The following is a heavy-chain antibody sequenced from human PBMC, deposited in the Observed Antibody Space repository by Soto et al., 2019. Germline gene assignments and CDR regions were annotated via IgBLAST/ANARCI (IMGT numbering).Heavy chain of an antibody. D-gene: IGHD2-2*01. Sequence: ASVKVSCKASGYTFTGYYMHWVRQAPGQGLEWMGWINPNSGGTNYAQKFQGWVTMTRDTSISTAYMELSRLRSDDTAVYYCARGQRSRSIVVVPAAILIDYWGQGTLVTVSS. CDR2: INPNSGGT. V-gene: IGHV1-2*04. CDR3: ARGQRSRSIVVVPAAILIDY. J-gene: IGHJ4*02. CDR1: GYTFTGYY.